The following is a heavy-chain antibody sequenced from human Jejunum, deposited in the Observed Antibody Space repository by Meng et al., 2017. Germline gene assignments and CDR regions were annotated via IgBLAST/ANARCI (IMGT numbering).Heavy chain of an antibody. Sequence: GESLKISCAASGFTVSSNYMSWVRQAPAKGLEWVSVIYSGDSTYYADSVKRRFTIPRDNSKNTLYLQMNSLKAGDTAVYYCARDLVSGSGVKTTDYYYYYGMDVWGQGTTVTVSS. CDR2: IYSGDST. V-gene: IGHV3-66*02. J-gene: IGHJ6*02. CDR3: ARDLVSGSGVKTTDYYYYYGMDV. CDR1: GFTVSSNY. D-gene: IGHD3-10*01.